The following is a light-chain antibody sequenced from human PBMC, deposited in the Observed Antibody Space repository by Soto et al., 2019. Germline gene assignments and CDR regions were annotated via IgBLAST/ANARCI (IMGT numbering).Light chain of an antibody. CDR2: SVS. Sequence: QSALTQPRSVSGSPGQSVTISCTGTSSDVGGHNYVSWYQQHPGKAHKLMISSVSKRPSGVPDRFSGSKSGNTASLTISGLQAEDEADYYCCSYAGSYTYVFGTGTKLTVL. J-gene: IGLJ1*01. CDR3: CSYAGSYTYV. V-gene: IGLV2-11*01. CDR1: SSDVGGHNY.